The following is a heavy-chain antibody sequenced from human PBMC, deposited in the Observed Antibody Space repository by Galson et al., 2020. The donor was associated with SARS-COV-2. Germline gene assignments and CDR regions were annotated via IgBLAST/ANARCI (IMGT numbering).Heavy chain of an antibody. CDR3: ARDLRKPDPDIVVVPAFYMDV. CDR2: ISSSSSYT. Sequence: GGSLRLSCAASGFTFSDYYMSWIRQAPGKGLEWVSYISSSSSYTNYADSVKGRFTISRDNAKNSLYLQMNSLRAEDTAVYYCARDLRKPDPDIVVVPAFYMDVWGKGTTVTVSS. D-gene: IGHD2-2*01. J-gene: IGHJ6*03. CDR1: GFTFSDYY. V-gene: IGHV3-11*05.